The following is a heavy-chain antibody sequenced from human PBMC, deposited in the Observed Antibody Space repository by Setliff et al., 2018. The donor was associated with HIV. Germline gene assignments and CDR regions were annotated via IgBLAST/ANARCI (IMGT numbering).Heavy chain of an antibody. V-gene: IGHV4-59*08. D-gene: IGHD1-1*01. CDR2: IYYSGST. CDR1: GGSISSYY. Sequence: SETLSLTCTVSGGSISSYYWSWIRQPPGKGLEWIGYIYYSGSTNYNPSLKSRVTISVDTSKNRFSLRLTSVTAADTAVYYSARSNLEPTSRLFDPWGPGTLVTVSS. CDR3: ARSNLEPTSRLFDP. J-gene: IGHJ5*02.